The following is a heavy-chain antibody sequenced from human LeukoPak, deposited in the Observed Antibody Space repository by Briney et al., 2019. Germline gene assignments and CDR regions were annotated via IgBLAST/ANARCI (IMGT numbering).Heavy chain of an antibody. Sequence: GGSLRLSCAASGFTFSSYAMHWVRQAPGKGLEWVAVISYDGSNKYYADSVKGRFTISIDNSKNTLYLQMNSLRAEDTAVYYCARERPPDYYGSGSYYFDYWGQGTLVTVSS. CDR3: ARERPPDYYGSGSYYFDY. CDR1: GFTFSSYA. CDR2: ISYDGSNK. J-gene: IGHJ4*02. V-gene: IGHV3-30*04. D-gene: IGHD3-10*01.